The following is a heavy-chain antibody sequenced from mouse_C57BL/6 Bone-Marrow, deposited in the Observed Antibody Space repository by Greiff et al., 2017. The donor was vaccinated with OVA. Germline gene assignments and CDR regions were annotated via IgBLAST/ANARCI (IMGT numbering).Heavy chain of an antibody. J-gene: IGHJ3*01. CDR1: GYTFTSYW. Sequence: VQLQQPGAELVKPGASVKLSCKASGYTFTSYWMQWVKQRPGQGLEWIGEIDPSDSYTNYNQKFKGKATLTVDTSSSTAYMQLSSLKSEDSAVYYCGSWDFAYWGQGTLVTVSA. CDR3: GSWDFAY. D-gene: IGHD1-1*01. CDR2: IDPSDSYT. V-gene: IGHV1-50*01.